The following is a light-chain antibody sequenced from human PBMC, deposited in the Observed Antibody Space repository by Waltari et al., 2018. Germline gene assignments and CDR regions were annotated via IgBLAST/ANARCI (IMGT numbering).Light chain of an antibody. CDR3: SSYTSSTTGM. J-gene: IGLJ3*02. CDR2: DVN. V-gene: IGLV2-14*03. CDR1: NIDFGGLKY. Sequence: QSALTQPDSVSGSPGQSITISCTGINIDFGGLKYASWYQHRPGEAPKVLIYDVNNRASGVPTRFSGSKSGNSASLTISGLQTEDEADYYCSSYTSSTTGMFGGGTRVTVL.